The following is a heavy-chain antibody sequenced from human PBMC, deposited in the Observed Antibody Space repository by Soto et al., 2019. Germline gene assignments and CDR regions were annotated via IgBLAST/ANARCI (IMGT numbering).Heavy chain of an antibody. V-gene: IGHV3-21*01. CDR2: ISSSSSYI. CDR1: GFIFGNYM. J-gene: IGHJ4*02. CDR3: ARDQPGYSYGYGLGY. D-gene: IGHD5-18*01. Sequence: GGSLRLSCAFSGFIFGNYMMTWVRQAPGKGLEWVSSISSSSSYIYYADSVKGRFTISRDNAKNSLYLQMNSLRAEDTAVYYCARDQPGYSYGYGLGYWGQGT.